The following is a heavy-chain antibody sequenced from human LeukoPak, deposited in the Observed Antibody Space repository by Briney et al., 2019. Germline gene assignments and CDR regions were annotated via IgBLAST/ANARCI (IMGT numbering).Heavy chain of an antibody. D-gene: IGHD6-19*01. Sequence: SETLSLTCSVSGGSINSSTHYWGWIRQPPGKGLEWIGNIYYSGSTYYNPSLKSRVTISVDTSKNQFSLKLSSVTAADTAVYYCARTKLAVAGYFDYWGQGTLVTVSS. V-gene: IGHV4-39*07. CDR2: IYYSGST. CDR3: ARTKLAVAGYFDY. J-gene: IGHJ4*02. CDR1: GGSINSSTHY.